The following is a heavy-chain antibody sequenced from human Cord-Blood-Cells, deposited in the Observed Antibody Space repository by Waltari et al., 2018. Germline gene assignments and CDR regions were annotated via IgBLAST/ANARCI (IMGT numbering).Heavy chain of an antibody. CDR1: GGSISSYY. V-gene: IGHV4-59*01. CDR3: AREVYSNPYWYFDL. J-gene: IGHJ2*01. Sequence: QVQLQESGPGLVKPSETLSLTCTVSGGSISSYYWSWLRQPPGKGLGWLGYIYYSGGANYNHSLKSRVTISVDTSKNQFSLKLSSVTAADTAVYYCAREVYSNPYWYFDLWGRGTLVTVSS. CDR2: IYYSGGA. D-gene: IGHD4-4*01.